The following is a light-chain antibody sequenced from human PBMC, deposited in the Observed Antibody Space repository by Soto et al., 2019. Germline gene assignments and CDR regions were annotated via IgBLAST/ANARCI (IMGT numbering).Light chain of an antibody. J-gene: IGLJ1*01. CDR2: EVS. V-gene: IGLV2-8*01. CDR3: SSYAGSNNYV. Sequence: QSVLTQPPSASGSPGQSVTISCTPTSSDVGGYNYVSWYQQHPGKAPKLMIYEVSKRPSGVPDRFSGSKSGNTASLTVSGLQAEDEADYYRSSYAGSNNYVFGTGTKVTVL. CDR1: SSDVGGYNY.